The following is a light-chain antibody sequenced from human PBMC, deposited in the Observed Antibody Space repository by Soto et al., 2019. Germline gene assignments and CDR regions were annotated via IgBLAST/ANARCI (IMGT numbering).Light chain of an antibody. Sequence: QSALTKPHSASGSLGQSVTISCTGTSSYIGTYDYVSWYQQHPGRAPKLIIFEVSKRPLGVPDRFSGSKSGNTASLTISGLQAEDEADYFCCSYAGGYTYLLGTGTKVTVL. J-gene: IGLJ1*01. CDR1: SSYIGTYDY. CDR3: CSYAGGYTYL. CDR2: EVS. V-gene: IGLV2-11*01.